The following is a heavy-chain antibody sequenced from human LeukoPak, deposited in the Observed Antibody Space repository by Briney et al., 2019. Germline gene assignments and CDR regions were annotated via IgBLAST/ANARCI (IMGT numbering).Heavy chain of an antibody. V-gene: IGHV3-30-3*01. J-gene: IGHJ3*02. D-gene: IGHD5-18*01. CDR3: AKEGRIQLWLLAIDAFDI. Sequence: GGSLRLSCAASGFTFSSYAMHWVRQAPGKGLEWVAVISYDGSNKYYADSVKGRFTISRDNSKNTLYLQMNSLRAEDTAVYYCAKEGRIQLWLLAIDAFDIWGQGTMVTVSS. CDR1: GFTFSSYA. CDR2: ISYDGSNK.